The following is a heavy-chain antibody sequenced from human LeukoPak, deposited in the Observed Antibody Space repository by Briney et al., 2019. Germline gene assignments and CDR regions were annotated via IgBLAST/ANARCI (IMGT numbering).Heavy chain of an antibody. Sequence: PGGSLRLSCAASGFTFSNYAMNWVRQAPGKGLEWVSVIYSGGSTYYADSVKGRFTISRDNSKNTLYLQMNSLRAEDTAVYYCARDFPGSCGGDCWLNAFDIWGQGTMVTVSS. V-gene: IGHV3-66*01. CDR2: IYSGGST. J-gene: IGHJ3*02. CDR3: ARDFPGSCGGDCWLNAFDI. D-gene: IGHD2-21*02. CDR1: GFTFSNYA.